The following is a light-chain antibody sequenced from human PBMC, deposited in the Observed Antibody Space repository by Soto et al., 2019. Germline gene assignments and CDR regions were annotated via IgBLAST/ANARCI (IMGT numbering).Light chain of an antibody. Sequence: DVQMTQSPSTLSASVGDRVTITCRASQSIDTWLAWYQQKPGKVPTLLIYQASTLEFGVPSRFSGSGSGTEFNLTISGLQPDDFATYYCQLSSSYSSGTFGQGTKVDIK. V-gene: IGKV1-5*03. J-gene: IGKJ1*01. CDR3: QLSSSYSSGT. CDR1: QSIDTW. CDR2: QAS.